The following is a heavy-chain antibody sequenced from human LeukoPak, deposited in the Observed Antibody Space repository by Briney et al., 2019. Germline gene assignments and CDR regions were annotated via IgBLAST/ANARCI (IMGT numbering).Heavy chain of an antibody. V-gene: IGHV4-59*01. CDR3: ARDRARGTIDY. Sequence: SETLSLTCTVSGGSISSYYWSWIRQPPGKGLEWVGYIYYSGSTNYNPSLKSRVTISVDTSKNQFSLKLSSVTAADTAVYYCARDRARGTIDYWGQGTLVTVSS. CDR1: GGSISSYY. CDR2: IYYSGST. D-gene: IGHD2-8*01. J-gene: IGHJ4*02.